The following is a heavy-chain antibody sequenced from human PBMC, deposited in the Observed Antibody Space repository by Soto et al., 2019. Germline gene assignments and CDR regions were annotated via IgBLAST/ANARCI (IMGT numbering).Heavy chain of an antibody. CDR3: ARENDQSGIAVAGPTDY. J-gene: IGHJ4*02. CDR1: GFTFSSYG. D-gene: IGHD6-19*01. CDR2: IWYDGSNK. Sequence: PGGSLRLSCAASGFTFSSYGMHWVRQAPGKGLEWVAVIWYDGSNKYYADSVKGRFTISRDNSKNTLYLQMNSLRAEDTAVYYCARENDQSGIAVAGPTDYWGQGTLVTVSS. V-gene: IGHV3-33*01.